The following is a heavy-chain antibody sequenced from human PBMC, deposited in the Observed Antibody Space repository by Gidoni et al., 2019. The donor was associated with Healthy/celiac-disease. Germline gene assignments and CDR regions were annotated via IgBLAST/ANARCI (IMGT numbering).Heavy chain of an antibody. Sequence: QVQLVQSGAEVKKPRASGKVSCKASGYTFTVYYMPWVRQAPGQGLEWMGWINPNSGGTNYAQKFQGRVTMTRDTSISTAYMELSRLRSDDTAVYYCARSTSSYYDILTGYPITTDYWGQGTLVTVSS. D-gene: IGHD3-9*01. J-gene: IGHJ4*02. CDR3: ARSTSSYYDILTGYPITTDY. CDR1: GYTFTVYY. V-gene: IGHV1-2*02. CDR2: INPNSGGT.